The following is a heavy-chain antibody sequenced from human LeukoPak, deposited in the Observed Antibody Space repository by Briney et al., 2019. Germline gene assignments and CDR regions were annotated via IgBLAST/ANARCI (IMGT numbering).Heavy chain of an antibody. CDR2: IIPIFGTA. V-gene: IGHV1-69*05. D-gene: IGHD1-14*01. CDR1: GGTFSSYA. Sequence: VASVKVSCKASGGTFSSYAISWVRQAPGQGLEWMGGIIPIFGTANYAQKFQGRVTITTDESTSTAYMELSSLRSEDTAVYYCAPETASNRYWFDPWGQGTLVTVSS. J-gene: IGHJ5*02. CDR3: APETASNRYWFDP.